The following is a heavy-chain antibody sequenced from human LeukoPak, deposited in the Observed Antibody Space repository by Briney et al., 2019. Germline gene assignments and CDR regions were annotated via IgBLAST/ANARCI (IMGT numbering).Heavy chain of an antibody. D-gene: IGHD3-22*01. J-gene: IGHJ3*02. CDR2: IYYSGST. V-gene: IGHV4-59*01. CDR3: AREIRLDYYDSSGYYYRDAFDI. Sequence: PSETLSLTCTVSGGSISSYYWSWIRQPPGKGLEWIGYIYYSGSTNYNTSHKSRVTISGDTSKNQFSLKLSSVTAADTAVYYCAREIRLDYYDSSGYYYRDAFDIWGQGTMVTVSS. CDR1: GGSISSYY.